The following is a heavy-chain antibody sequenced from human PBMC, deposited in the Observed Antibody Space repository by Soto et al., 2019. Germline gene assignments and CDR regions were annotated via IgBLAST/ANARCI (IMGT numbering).Heavy chain of an antibody. J-gene: IGHJ6*02. CDR1: GCTFRVFS. CDR2: IRSSSSYI. V-gene: IGHV3-21*06. CDR3: ARARDSRGYFVGYIYGMDA. Sequence: XGSLRISCATSGCTFRVFSMTWVRKAPGKGLECVSSIRSSSSYIYYADSVKGRFTISRDNAKNSLYMKMNSLRAEDTAVYYCARARDSRGYFVGYIYGMDAGGQGNTGTVSS. D-gene: IGHD3-22*01.